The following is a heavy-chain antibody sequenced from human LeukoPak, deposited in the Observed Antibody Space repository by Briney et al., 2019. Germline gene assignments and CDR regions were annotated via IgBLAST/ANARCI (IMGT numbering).Heavy chain of an antibody. V-gene: IGHV4-59*01. CDR1: GGSISSYY. CDR3: AKDGKTRNWNYFQAKPVY. D-gene: IGHD1-7*01. J-gene: IGHJ4*02. Sequence: SETLSLTCTVSGGSISSYYWSWIRQPPGKELEWIGNIYYSGSTDYNPSLKSRVTISLDMSQTQFSLKLTSVTAADTAVYYCAKDGKTRNWNYFQAKPVYWGQGTLVTVSS. CDR2: IYYSGST.